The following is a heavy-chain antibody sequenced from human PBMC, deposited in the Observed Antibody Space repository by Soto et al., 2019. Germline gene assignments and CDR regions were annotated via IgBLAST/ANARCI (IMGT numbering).Heavy chain of an antibody. CDR2: IYWNDDE. CDR3: AHRGYGNYPRDNWFDP. V-gene: IGHV2-5*01. J-gene: IGHJ5*02. D-gene: IGHD4-17*01. Sequence: QITLRESGPTLVNPTQTLTLTCSFSGFSLSTGGRGVGWIRQPPGKALEWLALIYWNDDERYSPSLNNRLTITRDTSKNQVVLTLINMAPVDTATYYCAHRGYGNYPRDNWFDPWGQGTLVTVSS. CDR1: GFSLSTGGRG.